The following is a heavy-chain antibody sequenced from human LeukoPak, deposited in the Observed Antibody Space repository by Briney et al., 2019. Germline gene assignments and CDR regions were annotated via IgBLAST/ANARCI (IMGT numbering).Heavy chain of an antibody. Sequence: ASVNVSCKASGFRFTSFGVSWVRQAPGQGLEWMGWISNYFGVTHYAEKFEDRVTMTIDTSTTTAYMELRSLRYDDTAVYYCARDPDYSGNGNGDWFDPWGQGTVVTVSS. J-gene: IGHJ5*02. CDR3: ARDPDYSGNGNGDWFDP. CDR1: GFRFTSFG. V-gene: IGHV1-18*04. CDR2: ISNYFGVT. D-gene: IGHD4-11*01.